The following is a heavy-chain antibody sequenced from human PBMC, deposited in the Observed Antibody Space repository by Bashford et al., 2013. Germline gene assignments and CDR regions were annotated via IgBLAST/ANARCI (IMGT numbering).Heavy chain of an antibody. CDR3: ARHYYYGMDV. J-gene: IGHJ6*02. CDR2: ISSGSSYI. CDR1: GFTFSSYI. Sequence: GSLRLSCAASGFTFSSYIFHWVRQAPGKGLEWVSSISSGSSYIYFADSVRGRFTISRDNAKNSLYLQMNSLRVEDTAVYHCARHYYYGMDVWDQGTTVTVSS. V-gene: IGHV3-21*01.